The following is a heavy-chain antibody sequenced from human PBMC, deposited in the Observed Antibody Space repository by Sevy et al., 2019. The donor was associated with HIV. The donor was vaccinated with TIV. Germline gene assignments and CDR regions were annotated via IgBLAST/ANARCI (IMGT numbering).Heavy chain of an antibody. CDR3: ARASAVTIFGVATRYPLNWFDP. J-gene: IGHJ5*02. CDR2: INPNSGGT. Sequence: ASVKVSCKASGYTFTGYYMHWVRQAPGQGLEWMGWINPNSGGTNYAQKFQGRVTMTRDTSISTAYMELSRLRSDDTAVDYCARASAVTIFGVATRYPLNWFDPWGQGTLVTVSS. D-gene: IGHD3-3*01. CDR1: GYTFTGYY. V-gene: IGHV1-2*02.